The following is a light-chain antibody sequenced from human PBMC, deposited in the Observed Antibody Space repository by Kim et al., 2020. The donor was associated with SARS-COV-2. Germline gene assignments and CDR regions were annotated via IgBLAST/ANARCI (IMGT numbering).Light chain of an antibody. J-gene: IGKJ4*01. Sequence: WSPGERATLTCRASQSVSSYLAWYQQKPGQAPRLLIYDASNRATGIPARFSGSGSGTDFTLSISSLDPEDFAIYYCQQRSNWPLTFGGGTKVEIK. CDR1: QSVSSY. V-gene: IGKV3-11*01. CDR2: DAS. CDR3: QQRSNWPLT.